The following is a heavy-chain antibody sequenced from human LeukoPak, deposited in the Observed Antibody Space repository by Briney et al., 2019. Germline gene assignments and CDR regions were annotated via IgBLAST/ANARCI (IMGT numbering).Heavy chain of an antibody. Sequence: PGGSLRLSCAASGFTFDDYGMSWVRQAPGKGLEWVSGINWNGGSTGYADSVKGRFTISRDNAKNSLYLQMNSLRAEDTALYYCARGLGAAAGIYYYYGMDIWGQGTTVTVSS. CDR1: GFTFDDYG. D-gene: IGHD6-13*01. CDR3: ARGLGAAAGIYYYYGMDI. V-gene: IGHV3-20*04. J-gene: IGHJ6*02. CDR2: INWNGGST.